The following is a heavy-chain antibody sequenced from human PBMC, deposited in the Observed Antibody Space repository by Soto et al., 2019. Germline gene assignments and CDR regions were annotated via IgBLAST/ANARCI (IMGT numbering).Heavy chain of an antibody. CDR1: GFTFSSYG. D-gene: IGHD3-3*01. J-gene: IGHJ4*02. CDR2: IWYDGSNK. CDR3: ARDHSFGVVILYYFDY. Sequence: PGGSLRLSCAASGFTFSSYGMHWVRQAPGKGLEWVAVIWYDGSNKYYADSVKGRFTISRDNSKNTLYLQMNSLRAEDTAVYYCARDHSFGVVILYYFDYWGQGTLVTVAS. V-gene: IGHV3-33*01.